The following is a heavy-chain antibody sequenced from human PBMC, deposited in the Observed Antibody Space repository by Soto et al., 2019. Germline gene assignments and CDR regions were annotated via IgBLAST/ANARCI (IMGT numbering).Heavy chain of an antibody. Sequence: PGGSLRLSCAASGFTFSSYAMSWVRQAPGKGLEWVSAISGSGGSTYYADSVKGRFTISRDNSKNTLYLQMNSLRAEDTAVYYCAKDLITSYYDSSGSVNWFDPWGQGNLVAVYS. V-gene: IGHV3-23*01. CDR1: GFTFSSYA. D-gene: IGHD3-22*01. CDR3: AKDLITSYYDSSGSVNWFDP. CDR2: ISGSGGST. J-gene: IGHJ5*02.